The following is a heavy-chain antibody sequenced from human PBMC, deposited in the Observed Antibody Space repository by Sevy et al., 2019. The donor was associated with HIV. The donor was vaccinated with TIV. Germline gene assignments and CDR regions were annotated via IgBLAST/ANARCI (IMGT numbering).Heavy chain of an antibody. D-gene: IGHD4-17*01. CDR2: ISYDGSYK. CDR1: GFTLSSYA. Sequence: GGSLRLSCPASGFTLSSYAMHWVRQAPGKGLEWVAVISYDGSYKYYAYSVKGRFTISRDNSKNTLYLQMNSLRAEDTAVYYCARGASGVTKPHYYYYYYMDVWGKGTTVTVSS. CDR3: ARGASGVTKPHYYYYYYMDV. J-gene: IGHJ6*03. V-gene: IGHV3-30-3*01.